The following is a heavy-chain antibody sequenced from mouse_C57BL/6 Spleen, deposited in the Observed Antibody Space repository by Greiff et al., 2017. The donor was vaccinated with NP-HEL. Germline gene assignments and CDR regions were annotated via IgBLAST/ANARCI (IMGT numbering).Heavy chain of an antibody. CDR1: GYTFTSYW. J-gene: IGHJ1*03. Sequence: QVQLQQPGAELVRPGSSVKLSCKASGYTFTSYWLDWVKQRPGQGLEWIGNIYPSDSETHYNQKFKDKATLTVDKSSSTAYMQLSSLTSEDSAVYYCARHDGYYWDFDVWGTGTTVTVSS. CDR2: IYPSDSET. CDR3: ARHDGYYWDFDV. D-gene: IGHD2-3*01. V-gene: IGHV1-61*01.